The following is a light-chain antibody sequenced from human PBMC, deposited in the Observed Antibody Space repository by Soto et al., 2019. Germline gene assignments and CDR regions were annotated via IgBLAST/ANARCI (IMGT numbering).Light chain of an antibody. V-gene: IGLV2-14*01. CDR1: SRDVGGYKY. CDR2: EVS. CDR3: TSYRGSSTLV. Sequence: QPVLTQPASVSGSPGQSITISCTGTSRDVGGYKYVSWYQQHPGKAPKLIIYEVSNRPSGVSNRFSGSKSGNTASLTISGLQAEDEADYYCTSYRGSSTLVFGGGTQLTVL. J-gene: IGLJ2*01.